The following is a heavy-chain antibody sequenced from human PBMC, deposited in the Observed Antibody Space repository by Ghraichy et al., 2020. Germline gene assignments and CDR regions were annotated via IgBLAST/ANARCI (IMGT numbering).Heavy chain of an antibody. CDR2: INHSGST. CDR3: ARGGGYCYSTSCYTDY. Sequence: SETLALTCAVYGGSFSGYYWSWIRQPPGKGLEWIGEINHSGSTNYNPSLKSRITISVDTSKNQFSLKLSSVTAADTAVYYCARGGGYCYSTSCYTDYWGQGTLVTVSS. CDR1: GGSFSGYY. D-gene: IGHD2-2*02. V-gene: IGHV4-34*01. J-gene: IGHJ4*02.